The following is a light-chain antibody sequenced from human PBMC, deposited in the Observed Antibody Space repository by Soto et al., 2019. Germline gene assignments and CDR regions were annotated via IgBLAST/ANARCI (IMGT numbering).Light chain of an antibody. CDR1: SSDIGGYNY. V-gene: IGLV2-14*01. CDR2: GVT. Sequence: QPASVSGSPGQSITISCTGTSSDIGGYNYVSWYQQHPGKAPKLMIYGVTNRPSGVSNRFSGSKSGNTASLTISGLQAEDEADYYCSSYTSSGTLYVFGTGTKVTVL. CDR3: SSYTSSGTLYV. J-gene: IGLJ1*01.